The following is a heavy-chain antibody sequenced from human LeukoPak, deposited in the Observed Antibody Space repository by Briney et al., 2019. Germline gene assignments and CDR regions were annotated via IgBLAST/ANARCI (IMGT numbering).Heavy chain of an antibody. Sequence: ASVKVSCKASGYTFTGYYMHWVRQAPGQGLEWMVRINPNSGGTNYAQKFQGRVTMTRDTSISTAYMELSRLRSDDTAVYYCARSGGFHYSAYEVDYWGQGTLVIVSS. CDR2: INPNSGGT. D-gene: IGHD5-12*01. V-gene: IGHV1-2*06. J-gene: IGHJ4*02. CDR1: GYTFTGYY. CDR3: ARSGGFHYSAYEVDY.